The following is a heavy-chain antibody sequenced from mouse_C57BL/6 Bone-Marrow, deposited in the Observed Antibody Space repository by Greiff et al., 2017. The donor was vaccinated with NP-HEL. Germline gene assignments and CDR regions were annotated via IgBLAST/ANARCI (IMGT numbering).Heavy chain of an antibody. CDR2: IYPGGGYT. CDR1: GYTFTNYW. Sequence: LQESGAELVRPGTSVKMSCKASGYTFTNYWIGWAKQRPGHGLEWIGDIYPGGGYTNYNEKFKGKATLTADKSSSTAYMQFSSLTSEDSAIYYCARSRGPSFDYWGQGTTLTVSS. V-gene: IGHV1-63*01. J-gene: IGHJ2*01. CDR3: ARSRGPSFDY.